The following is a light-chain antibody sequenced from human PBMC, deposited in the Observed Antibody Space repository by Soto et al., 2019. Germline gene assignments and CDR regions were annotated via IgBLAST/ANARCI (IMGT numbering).Light chain of an antibody. J-gene: IGKJ1*01. CDR2: GAS. V-gene: IGKV3-15*01. Sequence: EIVMTQSTATLSVSPRERVTLSRRASQNIGSNLAWYQQKFGQAPRLLIYGASTRVTGIPARISGSGSGREFTLTITSLQSEDFGVYHCQQYHNWWTFGQGTKVHFK. CDR3: QQYHNWWT. CDR1: QNIGSN.